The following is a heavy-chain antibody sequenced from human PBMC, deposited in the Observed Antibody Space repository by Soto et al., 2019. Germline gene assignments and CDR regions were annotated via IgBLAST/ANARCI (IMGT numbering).Heavy chain of an antibody. D-gene: IGHD3-9*01. J-gene: IGHJ6*02. V-gene: IGHV3-48*02. CDR2: ISSSSSTI. CDR1: GFTFSSYS. CDR3: ATPLTGLGYYYYYYRRDV. Sequence: PGGSLRLSCAASGFTFSSYSMNWVRQAPGKGLEWVSYISSSSSTIYYADSVKGRFTISRDNAKNSLYLKMNRLRDEDTAVYYCATPLTGLGYYYYYYRRDVWGQGTKVTVS.